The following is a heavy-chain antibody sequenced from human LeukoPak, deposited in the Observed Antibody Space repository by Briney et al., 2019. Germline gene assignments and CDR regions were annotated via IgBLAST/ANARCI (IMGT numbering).Heavy chain of an antibody. V-gene: IGHV3-23*01. CDR3: AKDGLAVPGRGGVFYYMDV. CDR1: GFTFNNYA. J-gene: IGHJ6*03. D-gene: IGHD6-19*01. Sequence: GGSLRLSCAASGFTFNNYAMNWVRQAPGKGLEWVSVISGSGSSTVYPASVKGRFTISRDNSKNTLYLQMNNLRAEDTAVYYCAKDGLAVPGRGGVFYYMDVWGKGTTVTVSS. CDR2: ISGSGSST.